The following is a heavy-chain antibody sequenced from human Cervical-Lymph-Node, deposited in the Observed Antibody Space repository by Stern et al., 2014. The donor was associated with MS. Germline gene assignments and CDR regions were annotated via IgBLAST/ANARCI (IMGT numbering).Heavy chain of an antibody. Sequence: VQLVESGGGVVQPGRSLRLSCAASGFTFSSYGLHLVRQAPGKGLAWVAVIWYDGSNKYYADSVKGRFTIARDNSKNTLYLQMNSLRAEDTAVYYCARDRHDLGYCSGGSCYLPDYWGQGTLVTVSS. CDR2: IWYDGSNK. CDR3: ARDRHDLGYCSGGSCYLPDY. CDR1: GFTFSSYG. J-gene: IGHJ4*02. V-gene: IGHV3-33*01. D-gene: IGHD2-15*01.